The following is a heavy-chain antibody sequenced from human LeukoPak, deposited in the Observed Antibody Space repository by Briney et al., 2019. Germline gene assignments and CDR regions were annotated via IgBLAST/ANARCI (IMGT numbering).Heavy chain of an antibody. V-gene: IGHV3-74*03. CDR1: GFTFSTYW. CDR3: ARDLDWILFDY. Sequence: GGSLRLSCAAYGFTFSTYWMHWVRQAPGKGLVWVSRIRPEGTTTAYADSAKGRFTISRDNAKNTLFLQMNSLSAEDTAVYYCARDLDWILFDYWGQGTLVTVSS. D-gene: IGHD3-9*01. J-gene: IGHJ4*02. CDR2: IRPEGTTT.